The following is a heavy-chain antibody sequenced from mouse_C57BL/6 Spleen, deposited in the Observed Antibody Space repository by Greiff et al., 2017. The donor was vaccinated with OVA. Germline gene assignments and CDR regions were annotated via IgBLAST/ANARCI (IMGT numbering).Heavy chain of an antibody. Sequence: VQLQQPGAELVRPGTSVKLSCKASGYTFTSYWMHWVKQRPGQGLEWIGVIDPSDSYTNYNQKFKGKATLTVDTSSSTAYMQLSSLTSEDSAVYYCARRRNYGNSYYFDYWGQGTTLTVSS. J-gene: IGHJ2*01. CDR1: GYTFTSYW. CDR3: ARRRNYGNSYYFDY. D-gene: IGHD2-1*01. V-gene: IGHV1-59*01. CDR2: IDPSDSYT.